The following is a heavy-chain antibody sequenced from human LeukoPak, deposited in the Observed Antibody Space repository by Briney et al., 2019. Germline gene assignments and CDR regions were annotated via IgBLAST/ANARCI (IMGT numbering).Heavy chain of an antibody. D-gene: IGHD3-22*01. V-gene: IGHV1-24*01. Sequence: ASVKVSCKVSGYTLTELSMHWVRQAPGKGLEWMGGFDPEDGETIYAQKFQGRVTMTEDTSTDTAYMELGSLRSEDTAVYYCATNNPPGSGYYYFNAFDIWGQGTMVTVSS. J-gene: IGHJ3*02. CDR3: ATNNPPGSGYYYFNAFDI. CDR1: GYTLTELS. CDR2: FDPEDGET.